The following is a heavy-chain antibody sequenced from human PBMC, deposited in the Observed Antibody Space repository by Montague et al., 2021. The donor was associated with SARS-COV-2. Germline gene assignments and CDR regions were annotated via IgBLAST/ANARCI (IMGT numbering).Heavy chain of an antibody. CDR3: AHRLPAVAAFDY. Sequence: PALVKPTQTLTLTCTFSGFSLSTRTVGVGWLRQPPGKALEWLALIYWDDDKRYSPSLKSRLTITKVTSKNQVVLTMTNMDPVDTATYYCAHRLPAVAAFDYWGQGTLVTVSA. V-gene: IGHV2-5*02. CDR1: GFSLSTRTVG. CDR2: IYWDDDK. D-gene: IGHD6-6*01. J-gene: IGHJ4*02.